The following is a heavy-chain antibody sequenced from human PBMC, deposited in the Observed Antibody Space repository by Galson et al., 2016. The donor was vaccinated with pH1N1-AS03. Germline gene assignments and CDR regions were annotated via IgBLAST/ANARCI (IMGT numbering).Heavy chain of an antibody. CDR3: ARDSTITGTTEDDALDI. CDR1: GGTSSSYV. Sequence: SVKVSCKASGGTSSSYVINWVRQAPGQGLEWMGRIIPSLDVPNYAQKFQGRVTITADKSTRTAYMELSSLRSEDTAVYYCARDSTITGTTEDDALDIWGQGTMVIVSS. D-gene: IGHD1-14*01. J-gene: IGHJ3*02. CDR2: IIPSLDVP. V-gene: IGHV1-69*04.